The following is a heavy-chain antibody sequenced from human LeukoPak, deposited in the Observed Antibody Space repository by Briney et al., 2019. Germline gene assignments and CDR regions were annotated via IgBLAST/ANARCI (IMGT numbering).Heavy chain of an antibody. J-gene: IGHJ4*02. Sequence: GESLQISCKGSGDSFSNYWIGWVRQVPGKGLEWMGIIYPGDSDTRYSPSFQGQVTISADKSISTAYLQWSSLKASDTAMYYCATSSRIAVAGTLRDGVDYWGQGTLVTVSS. CDR2: IYPGDSDT. V-gene: IGHV5-51*01. CDR1: GDSFSNYW. D-gene: IGHD6-19*01. CDR3: ATSSRIAVAGTLRDGVDY.